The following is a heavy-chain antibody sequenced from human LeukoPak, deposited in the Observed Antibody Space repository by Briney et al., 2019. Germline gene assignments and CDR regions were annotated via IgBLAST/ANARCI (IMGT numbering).Heavy chain of an antibody. CDR3: ARVFSGYSSGSQRYDY. D-gene: IGHD6-19*01. CDR1: GGTFSSYA. CDR2: IIPIFGTA. V-gene: IGHV1-69*05. J-gene: IGHJ4*02. Sequence: SVKVSCKASGGTFSSYAISWVRQAPGQGLEVMGGIIPIFGTANYAQKFQGRVTITTDESTSTAYMELSSLRSEDTAVYYCARVFSGYSSGSQRYDYWGQGTLVTVSS.